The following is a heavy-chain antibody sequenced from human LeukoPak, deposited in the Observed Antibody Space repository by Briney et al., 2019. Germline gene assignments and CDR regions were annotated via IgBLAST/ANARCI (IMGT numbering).Heavy chain of an antibody. V-gene: IGHV3-30*18. Sequence: PGGSLRLSCAASGFTFSSYGMHWGRQAPGKGLEWVAVISSDGSNAYYADSVKGRFTMSRDNSKNTLFVQMNSLRAEDTAVYYCAKDLSGRKGPFDYWGQGTLVTVSS. D-gene: IGHD3-10*01. CDR1: GFTFSSYG. CDR2: ISSDGSNA. J-gene: IGHJ4*02. CDR3: AKDLSGRKGPFDY.